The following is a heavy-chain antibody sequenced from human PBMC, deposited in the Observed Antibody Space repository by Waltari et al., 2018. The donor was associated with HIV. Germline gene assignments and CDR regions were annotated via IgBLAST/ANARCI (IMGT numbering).Heavy chain of an antibody. J-gene: IGHJ4*02. V-gene: IGHV1-69*13. D-gene: IGHD6-25*01. Sequence: QVQLVQSGAEVKKPGSSVLVSCKASGGSFSTNAISWVRQAPGQGLEWMGGIIPVFGTTYYSQKFQGRVTITADVSLTTAYMDLSSLGSDDTAFYFCARGAASNTFNSYFDSWGQGVLVTVSS. CDR3: ARGAASNTFNSYFDS. CDR1: GGSFSTNA. CDR2: IIPVFGTT.